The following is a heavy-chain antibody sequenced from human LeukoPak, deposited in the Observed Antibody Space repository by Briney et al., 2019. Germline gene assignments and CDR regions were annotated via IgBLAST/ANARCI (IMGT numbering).Heavy chain of an antibody. CDR2: IKQDGSEK. J-gene: IGHJ6*02. V-gene: IGHV3-7*02. D-gene: IGHD2-2*01. CDR1: GFTFSSYW. CDR3: ARAKGQLLPDYYYYYGMDV. Sequence: SGGSLRLSCAASGFTFSSYWMSWVRQAPGKGLEWAANIKQDGSEKYYVDSVKGRFTISRDNAKNSLYLQMNSLRAEDTAVYYCARAKGQLLPDYYYYYGMDVWGQGTTVTVSS.